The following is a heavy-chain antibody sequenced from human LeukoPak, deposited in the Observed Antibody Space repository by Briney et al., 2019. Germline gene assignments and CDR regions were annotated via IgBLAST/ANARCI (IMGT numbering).Heavy chain of an antibody. Sequence: SETLSLTCTVSGGSISSSSYYWGWIRQPPGKGLEWIGSIYYSGSTYYNPSLKSRVTISVDTSKNQFSLKLSSVTAADTAVYYCARGRVRRDAFDIWGQGTMVTVSS. CDR1: GGSISSSSYY. CDR3: ARGRVRRDAFDI. V-gene: IGHV4-39*07. CDR2: IYYSGST. D-gene: IGHD5/OR15-5a*01. J-gene: IGHJ3*02.